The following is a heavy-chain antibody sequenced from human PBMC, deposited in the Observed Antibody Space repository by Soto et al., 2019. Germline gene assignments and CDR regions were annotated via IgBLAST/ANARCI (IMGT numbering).Heavy chain of an antibody. CDR1: GFSLSTSGVG. Sequence: QITLKESGPTLVKPTQTLTLTCTFSGFSLSTSGVGVGWIRQPPGKALEWLALIYWDDDKRYSPSLKSRLTITKDASKNQVVRTVPTMAPVDTATYYCAHRRVGYYGSGSYRHYYYYGMDVWGQGTTVTVSS. D-gene: IGHD3-10*01. J-gene: IGHJ6*02. CDR2: IYWDDDK. CDR3: AHRRVGYYGSGSYRHYYYYGMDV. V-gene: IGHV2-5*02.